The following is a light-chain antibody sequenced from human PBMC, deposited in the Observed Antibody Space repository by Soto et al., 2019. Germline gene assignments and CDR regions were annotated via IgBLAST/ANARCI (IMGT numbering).Light chain of an antibody. J-gene: IGKJ1*01. Sequence: DIKMTLSPYSLSASVGGSINITCRASQSISIYLNWYQLKPGKAPNLLMYGASYRKSGVPTRFIGSGSGTDVSLIIIRLQQSDYAALYCYQTYGTPAMTFGQGTKVDIK. V-gene: IGKV1-39*01. CDR3: YQTYGTPAMT. CDR2: GAS. CDR1: QSISIY.